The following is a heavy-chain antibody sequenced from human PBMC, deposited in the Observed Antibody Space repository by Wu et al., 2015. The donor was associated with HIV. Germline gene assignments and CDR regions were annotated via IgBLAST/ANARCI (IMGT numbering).Heavy chain of an antibody. J-gene: IGHJ4*02. CDR1: GFTFASSA. CDR3: ATDLFGVGGSYFDY. D-gene: IGHD3-10*02. V-gene: IGHV1-58*02. CDR2: IVVASGNT. Sequence: QLVQSGPEVKKPGTSVKVSCKASGFTFASSAMQWVRQARGQRLEWIGWIVVASGNTKYAQTLQERVTLTRDMSTSTVYMELNSLTSEDTAVYYCATDLFGVGGSYFDYWGQGTLVTVSS.